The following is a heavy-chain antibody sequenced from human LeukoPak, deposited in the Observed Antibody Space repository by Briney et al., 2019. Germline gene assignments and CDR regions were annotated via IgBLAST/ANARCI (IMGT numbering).Heavy chain of an antibody. CDR1: AGSISSYY. J-gene: IGHJ4*02. Sequence: PSETLSLTCTVSAGSISSYYWSWIRQPPGKGLEWIGYIYYSGSTNYNPSLKSRVTISVDTSKNQFSLKLSSVTAADPAVYYCARGGFGERLDYWGQGTLVTVSS. V-gene: IGHV4-59*01. CDR2: IYYSGST. D-gene: IGHD3-10*01. CDR3: ARGGFGERLDY.